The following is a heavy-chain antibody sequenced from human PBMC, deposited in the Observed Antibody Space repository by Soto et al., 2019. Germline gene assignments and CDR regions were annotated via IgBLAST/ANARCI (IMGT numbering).Heavy chain of an antibody. CDR1: GYTFTSYA. V-gene: IGHV1-3*01. CDR3: ARDDSSGWYQMGGRHWYYYHYGMDV. J-gene: IGHJ6*02. CDR2: INAGNGNT. Sequence: GASVKVSCKASGYTFTSYAMHWVRQAPGQRLEWMGWINAGNGNTKYSQKFQGRVTITRDTSASTAYMELSSLRSEDTAVYYCARDDSSGWYQMGGRHWYYYHYGMDVWGQGTTVTVSS. D-gene: IGHD6-19*01.